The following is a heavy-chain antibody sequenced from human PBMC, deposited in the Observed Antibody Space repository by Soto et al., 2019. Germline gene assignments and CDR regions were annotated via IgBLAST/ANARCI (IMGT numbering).Heavy chain of an antibody. CDR2: TYYRSKWYN. J-gene: IGHJ4*02. Sequence: PSQTLSLTCAISGDSVSSNSAAWNWIRQSPSRGLEWLGRTYYRSKWYNDYAVSVKSRITINPDTSKNQFSLQLNSLRAEDTAVYYCARYGYGRGPFDYWGQGTLVTVSS. D-gene: IGHD5-18*01. CDR3: ARYGYGRGPFDY. CDR1: GDSVSSNSAA. V-gene: IGHV6-1*01.